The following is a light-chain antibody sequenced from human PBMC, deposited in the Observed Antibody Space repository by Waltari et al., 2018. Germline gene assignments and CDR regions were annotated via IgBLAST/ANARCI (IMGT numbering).Light chain of an antibody. CDR1: SLRRYY. V-gene: IGLV3-19*01. J-gene: IGLJ3*02. CDR3: NSRDSSGNHLKV. CDR2: GKN. Sequence: SSELTQDPAVSVALGQTVRITCQGDSLRRYYASWYQQKPGQAPVLVIYGKNNRPSGIPDRFSGSSSGNTASLTITGAQAEDEADYYCNSRDSSGNHLKVFGGGTKLTVL.